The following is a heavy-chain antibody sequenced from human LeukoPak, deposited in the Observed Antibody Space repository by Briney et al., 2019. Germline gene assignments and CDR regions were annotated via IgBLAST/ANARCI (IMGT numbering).Heavy chain of an antibody. CDR2: ISWNSGSI. CDR1: GFTFSSYA. CDR3: AKDSTDWYFDL. J-gene: IGHJ2*01. D-gene: IGHD4-17*01. V-gene: IGHV3-9*01. Sequence: PGGSLRLSCAASGFTFSSYAMSWVRQAPGKGLEWVSGISWNSGSIGYADSVKGRFTISRDNAKNSLYLQMISLRAEDTAFYYCAKDSTDWYFDLWGRGTLVTVSS.